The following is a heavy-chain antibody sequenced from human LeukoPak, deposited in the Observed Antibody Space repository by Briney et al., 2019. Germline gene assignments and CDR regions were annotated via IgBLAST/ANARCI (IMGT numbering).Heavy chain of an antibody. CDR2: IRYDGTNK. V-gene: IGHV3-30*02. D-gene: IGHD1-26*01. Sequence: GGSLRLSCAASGFTFRSYWMHWVRQAPGKGLEWVAFIRYDGTNKYYADSVKGRFTISRDDSKNTLYLQMNGLRAEDTAVYYRAKEGFGNYYSAYFDYWGQGTLVTVPS. CDR3: AKEGFGNYYSAYFDY. J-gene: IGHJ4*02. CDR1: GFTFRSYW.